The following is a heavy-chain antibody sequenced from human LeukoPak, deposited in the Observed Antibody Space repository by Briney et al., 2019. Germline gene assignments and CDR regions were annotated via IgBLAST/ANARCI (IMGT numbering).Heavy chain of an antibody. D-gene: IGHD4-17*01. CDR1: GGSISSSSYY. CDR3: ARGRLTTVNLDY. Sequence: SETLSLTCAVSGGSISSSSYYWGWIRQPPGKGLEWIGSIYYSGSTYYNPSLKSRVAISVDTSKNQFSLKLSSVTAADTAVYYCARGRLTTVNLDYWGQGTLVTVSS. CDR2: IYYSGST. J-gene: IGHJ4*02. V-gene: IGHV4-39*01.